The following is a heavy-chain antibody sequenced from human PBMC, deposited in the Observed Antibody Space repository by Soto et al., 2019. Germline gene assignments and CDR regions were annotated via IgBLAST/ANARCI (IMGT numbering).Heavy chain of an antibody. CDR2: ISDDGSNK. J-gene: IGHJ4*02. V-gene: IGHV3-30-3*01. CDR1: GFTFTNYA. Sequence: QVQLVESGGGVVQPGRSLRLSCAVSGFTFTNYAMHWVCQAPGKGLEWVAVISDDGSNKKYADSVKGRFTISRDNSKNTMYMQMNSLRAEDTALYYCARDHFASSWSYFDYWGQGTLVTVSS. D-gene: IGHD6-13*01. CDR3: ARDHFASSWSYFDY.